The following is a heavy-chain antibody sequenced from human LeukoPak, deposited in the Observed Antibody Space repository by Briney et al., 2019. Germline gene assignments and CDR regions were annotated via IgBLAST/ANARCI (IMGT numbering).Heavy chain of an antibody. CDR1: GYTLTSYY. V-gene: IGHV1-46*01. D-gene: IGHD6-19*01. CDR3: AREETMIAVAGTHPRTFDY. J-gene: IGHJ4*02. Sequence: ASVKVSCKASGYTLTSYYMHWVRQAPGQGLEWMGIINPSVDITSYAQKFQGRVTMTRDTSTSTVYMELSSLRSEDTAVYYCAREETMIAVAGTHPRTFDYWGQGTLVTVSS. CDR2: INPSVDIT.